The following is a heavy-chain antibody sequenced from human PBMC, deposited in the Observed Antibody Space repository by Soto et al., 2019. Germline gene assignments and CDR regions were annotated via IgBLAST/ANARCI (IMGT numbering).Heavy chain of an antibody. D-gene: IGHD2-21*01. V-gene: IGHV2-5*02. Sequence: SGPTLVNPTETLTLTCTFSGFSLSTSGVGVGWIRQPPGQALEWLALIYWDDDERYSPSLRNRLTITKDTSKNQVVLTMTNMDPVDTATYYCAHRRVTPTIPGTWFGPWGQGTLVTVSS. CDR3: AHRRVTPTIPGTWFGP. CDR2: IYWDDDE. CDR1: GFSLSTSGVG. J-gene: IGHJ5*02.